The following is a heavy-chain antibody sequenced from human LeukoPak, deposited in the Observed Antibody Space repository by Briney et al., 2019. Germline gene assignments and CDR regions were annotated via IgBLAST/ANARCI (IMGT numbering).Heavy chain of an antibody. Sequence: PSETLSLTCTVSGGSISSYYWSWIRQPPGKGLEWIGYIYYTGSTYYNPSLKSRATIPVDTSKNQVSLILSSVTAADTAVYYCARHGGSGSYEGYFDYWGQGTLVTVSS. D-gene: IGHD3-10*01. CDR2: IYYTGST. J-gene: IGHJ4*02. CDR1: GGSISSYY. V-gene: IGHV4-59*08. CDR3: ARHGGSGSYEGYFDY.